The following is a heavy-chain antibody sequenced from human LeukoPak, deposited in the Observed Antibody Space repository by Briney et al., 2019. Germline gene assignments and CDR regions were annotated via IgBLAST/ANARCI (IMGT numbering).Heavy chain of an antibody. Sequence: GRSTRLSSAAYGFIFSNYAMHWVRQPPGKGLEWVALISSDGSKTYHADSVKGRFSISRDNSKNTLYLQLNSLRAEDTSVYYCARDSTYWYDSGSSGPHYFDYWGQGTLVTVSS. CDR2: ISSDGSKT. J-gene: IGHJ4*02. CDR3: ARDSTYWYDSGSSGPHYFDY. D-gene: IGHD3-10*01. V-gene: IGHV3-30*01. CDR1: GFIFSNYA.